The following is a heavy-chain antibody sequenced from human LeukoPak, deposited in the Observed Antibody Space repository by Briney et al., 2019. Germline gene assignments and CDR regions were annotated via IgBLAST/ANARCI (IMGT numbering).Heavy chain of an antibody. V-gene: IGHV3-21*01. J-gene: IGHJ4*02. CDR1: GFTFSSYS. CDR2: ISSSSSYI. Sequence: GGSLRLSCAASGFTFSSYSMNWVRQAPGKGLEWVSSISSSSSYIYYADSVKGRFTISRDNSKNTLYLQMNSLRAEDTAVYYCAREPIAAAPRRPYYFDYWGQGTLVTVSS. CDR3: AREPIAAAPRRPYYFDY. D-gene: IGHD6-13*01.